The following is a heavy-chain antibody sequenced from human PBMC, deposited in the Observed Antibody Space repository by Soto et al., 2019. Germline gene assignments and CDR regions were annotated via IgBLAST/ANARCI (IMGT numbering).Heavy chain of an antibody. D-gene: IGHD3-22*01. V-gene: IGHV1-69*13. J-gene: IGHJ4*02. Sequence: SVKVSCKASGGTFSSYAISWVRQAPGQGLEWMGGIIPIFGTANYAQKFQGRVTITADESTSTAYMELSSLRSEDTAVYYCARVRGYYDSSGYYPPISYFEHWGQGTLVTVPS. CDR3: ARVRGYYDSSGYYPPISYFEH. CDR1: GGTFSSYA. CDR2: IIPIFGTA.